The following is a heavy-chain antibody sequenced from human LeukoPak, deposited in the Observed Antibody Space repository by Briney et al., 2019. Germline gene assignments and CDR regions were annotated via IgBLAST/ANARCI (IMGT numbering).Heavy chain of an antibody. CDR3: ARGPPALDYGDPFDY. V-gene: IGHV1-69*04. CDR1: GGTFSSYA. Sequence: ASVKVSCKASGGTFSSYAISWVRQAPGQGLEWMGRIIPILGIANYAQKFQGRVTITADKSTSTAYMELSSLRSEDTAVYYCARGPPALDYGDPFDYWGQGTLVTVSS. CDR2: IIPILGIA. D-gene: IGHD4-17*01. J-gene: IGHJ4*02.